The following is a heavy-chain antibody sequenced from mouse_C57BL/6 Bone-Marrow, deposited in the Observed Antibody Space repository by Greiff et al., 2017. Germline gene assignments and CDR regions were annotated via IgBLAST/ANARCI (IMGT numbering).Heavy chain of an antibody. Sequence: EVQLHQSGPELVKPGASVQISCKASGYTFTDYYMNWVKQSHGKSLEWIGDINPNNGGTSYNQKFKGKATLTVDQSSSTTYMQLNSLTSEDSAVYYCARGYDYDYAMDYWGRGTSVTVSS. CDR2: INPNNGGT. V-gene: IGHV1-26*01. CDR1: GYTFTDYY. D-gene: IGHD2-4*01. J-gene: IGHJ4*01. CDR3: ARGYDYDYAMDY.